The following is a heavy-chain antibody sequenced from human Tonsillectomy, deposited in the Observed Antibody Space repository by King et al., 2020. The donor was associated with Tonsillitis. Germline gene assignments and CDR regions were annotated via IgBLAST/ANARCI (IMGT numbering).Heavy chain of an antibody. CDR1: GYTFTSYG. J-gene: IGHJ6*02. D-gene: IGHD2-15*01. CDR3: ARDCSGGSCYPYYYYYGMDV. CDR2: ISAYNGNT. V-gene: IGHV1-18*01. Sequence: LVQSGAEVKKPGASVKVSCKASGYTFTSYGISWVRQAPGQGLESMGWISAYNGNTNYAQKLQGRVTMTTDTSTSTAYMELRSLRSDDTAVYYCARDCSGGSCYPYYYYYGMDVWGQGTTVTVSS.